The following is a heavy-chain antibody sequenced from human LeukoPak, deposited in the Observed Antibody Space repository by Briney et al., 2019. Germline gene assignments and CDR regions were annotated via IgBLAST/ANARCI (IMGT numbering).Heavy chain of an antibody. Sequence: MAGGSLRLSCAASGFTFSSYSMNWVRQAPGKGLEWVSSISSSSSYIYYSDSVEGRFTISRDNARNSLYLQVNSLRAEDTAVYYCARAEAMVTRPHWFDTWGQGILVTVSS. J-gene: IGHJ5*02. V-gene: IGHV3-21*01. CDR3: ARAEAMVTRPHWFDT. D-gene: IGHD4/OR15-4a*01. CDR2: ISSSSSYI. CDR1: GFTFSSYS.